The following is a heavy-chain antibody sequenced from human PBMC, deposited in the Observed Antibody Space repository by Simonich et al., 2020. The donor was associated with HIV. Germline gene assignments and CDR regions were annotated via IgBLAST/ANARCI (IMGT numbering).Heavy chain of an antibody. CDR2: ISSSSSYI. Sequence: EVQLVESGGGLVKPGGSLRLSCAASGFTFSSYSMNWVRQAPSKGLEWVSSISSSSSYIYYADSVKGRFTISRDNAKNSLYLQMNSLRAEDTAVYYWARDGRKGSSTSCSDYWGQGTLVTVSS. J-gene: IGHJ4*02. D-gene: IGHD2-2*01. CDR1: GFTFSSYS. CDR3: ARDGRKGSSTSCSDY. V-gene: IGHV3-21*01.